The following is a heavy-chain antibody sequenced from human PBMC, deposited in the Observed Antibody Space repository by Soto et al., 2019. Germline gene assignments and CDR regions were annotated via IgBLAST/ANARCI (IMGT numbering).Heavy chain of an antibody. D-gene: IGHD3-22*01. CDR1: GFTFSSYA. V-gene: IGHV3-23*01. Sequence: GGSLRLSCADSGFTFSSYAMSWVRQAPRKGLEWVSAISGSGGSTYYADSVKGRFTISRDNSKNTLYLQMNSLRAEDTAVYYCAKATYYYDSSGYYPFDYWGQGTLVTVSS. J-gene: IGHJ4*02. CDR2: ISGSGGST. CDR3: AKATYYYDSSGYYPFDY.